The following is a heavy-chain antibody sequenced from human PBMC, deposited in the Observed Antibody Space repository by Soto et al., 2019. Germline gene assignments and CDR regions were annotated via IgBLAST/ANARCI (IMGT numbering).Heavy chain of an antibody. D-gene: IGHD6-13*01. CDR3: ARPRVPSYSSSWAYYYYGMDV. CDR2: IIPIFGTA. J-gene: IGHJ6*02. CDR1: GGTFSSYA. V-gene: IGHV1-69*13. Sequence: ASVKVSCKASGGTFSSYAISWVRQAPGQGLEWMGGIIPIFGTANYAQKFQGRVTITADESTSTAYMELSSLRSEDTAVYYCARPRVPSYSSSWAYYYYGMDVWGQGTTVTVSS.